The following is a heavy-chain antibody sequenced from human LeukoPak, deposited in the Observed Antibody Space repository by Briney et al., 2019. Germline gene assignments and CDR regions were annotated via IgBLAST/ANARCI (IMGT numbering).Heavy chain of an antibody. V-gene: IGHV4-61*01. CDR1: GGSVSSGNYY. CDR3: AASYISGFPEIDY. D-gene: IGHD6-19*01. CDR2: VYYSGST. Sequence: SETLSLTCTVSGGSVSSGNYYWSWIRQPPGKGLEWIGYVYYSGSTKYNPSLKSRVTISGDTPKNQFCLKVSSVTAADTAVYYCAASYISGFPEIDYWGQGTLVTVSS. J-gene: IGHJ4*02.